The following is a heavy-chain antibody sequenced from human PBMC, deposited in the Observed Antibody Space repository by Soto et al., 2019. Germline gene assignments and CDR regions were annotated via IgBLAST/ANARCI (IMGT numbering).Heavy chain of an antibody. J-gene: IGHJ4*02. D-gene: IGHD1-1*01. V-gene: IGHV1-18*04. CDR1: GYTFTSYG. Sequence: ASVKVSCKASGYTFTSYGISWVRQAPGQGLEWMGWISAYNGNTNYAQTLQGRVTMTTDTSTSTAYIELRSLRSDDTDVHYCARDLRVRGDYWGQGTLVTVSS. CDR3: ARDLRVRGDY. CDR2: ISAYNGNT.